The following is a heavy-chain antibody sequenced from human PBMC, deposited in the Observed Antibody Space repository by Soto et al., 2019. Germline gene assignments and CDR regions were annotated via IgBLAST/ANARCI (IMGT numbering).Heavy chain of an antibody. CDR1: GGSISSYY. CDR2: IYYSGST. J-gene: IGHJ4*02. V-gene: IGHV4-59*01. CDR3: ARRYGASFDY. D-gene: IGHD4-17*01. Sequence: SETLSLTCTVSGGSISSYYWSWIRQPPGKGLEWIGYIYYSGSTNYNPSHKSRVTKTVDTSKNQYSLKLSSVTAADTAVYYCARRYGASFDYWGQGTLVTVSS.